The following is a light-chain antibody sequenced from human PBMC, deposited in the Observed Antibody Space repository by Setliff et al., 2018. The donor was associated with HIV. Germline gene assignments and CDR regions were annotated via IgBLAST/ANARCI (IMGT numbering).Light chain of an antibody. Sequence: SVLAQPASVSGSPGQSVSISCTGSGRDLGGFNFVSWYRQYPGKAPQLIIYEVTNRPSGVSSRFSGSKSGNTASLTISGLQAEDEADYYCGSCTSTSPCAFGTGTKVTVL. CDR3: GSCTSTSPCA. CDR2: EVT. CDR1: GRDLGGFNF. V-gene: IGLV2-14*01. J-gene: IGLJ1*01.